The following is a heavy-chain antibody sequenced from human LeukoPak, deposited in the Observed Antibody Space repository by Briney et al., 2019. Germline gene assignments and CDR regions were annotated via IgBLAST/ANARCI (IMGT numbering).Heavy chain of an antibody. CDR3: VRGYSEYWSD. D-gene: IGHD3-3*01. V-gene: IGHV4-34*01. CDR1: GGSFSDFY. Sequence: PSETLSLTCAAYGGSFSDFYWNWTRQPPGKGLEWIGQISHSGGINYNPSLQSRVTLSVDTSNNHFSLRLTPVTAADTAVYYCVRGYSEYWSDWGQGSLVTVSS. CDR2: ISHSGGI. J-gene: IGHJ4*02.